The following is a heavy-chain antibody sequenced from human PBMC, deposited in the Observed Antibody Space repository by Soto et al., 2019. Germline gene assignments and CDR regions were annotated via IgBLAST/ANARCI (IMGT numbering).Heavy chain of an antibody. Sequence: QVQLQESGPGLVKPSETLSLTCTVSGGSISSSYWSWIRQPPGKGLEWIGYVYNSGGTNYNPSLKSRVTISVDTSKNLFSLKLSSVTAADTAMYFCAGASSSSWAKFDCWGQGTLVTVSS. V-gene: IGHV4-59*01. CDR1: GGSISSSY. J-gene: IGHJ4*02. CDR3: AGASSSSWAKFDC. CDR2: VYNSGGT. D-gene: IGHD6-13*01.